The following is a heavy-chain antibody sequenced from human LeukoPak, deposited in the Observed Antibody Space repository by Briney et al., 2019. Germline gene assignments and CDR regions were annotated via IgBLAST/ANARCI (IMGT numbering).Heavy chain of an antibody. J-gene: IGHJ4*02. V-gene: IGHV4-59*12. D-gene: IGHD3-22*01. CDR1: GGSISSYY. CDR2: IYHSGST. Sequence: SETLSLTCTVSGGSISSYYWSWIRQPPGKGQEWIGYIYHSGSTYYNPSLKSRVTISVDRSKNQFSLKLSSVTAADTAVYYCARAWGSGYYFDYWGQGTLVTVSS. CDR3: ARAWGSGYYFDY.